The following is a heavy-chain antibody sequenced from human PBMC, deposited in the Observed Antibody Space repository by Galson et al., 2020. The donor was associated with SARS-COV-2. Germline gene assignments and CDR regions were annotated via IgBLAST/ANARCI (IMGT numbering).Heavy chain of an antibody. CDR3: TWTTVTLQLDF. Sequence: GGPLRLSCAASGFTFSNAWMSWVRQAPGKGLEWVGRVKSKTDGGTTDYAAPVKGRFIISRDDSKNTMYLQMDSLKTEDTAVYYCTWTTVTLQLDFWGQGTQVTVSS. J-gene: IGHJ4*02. D-gene: IGHD4-17*01. V-gene: IGHV3-15*01. CDR1: GFTFSNAW. CDR2: VKSKTDGGTT.